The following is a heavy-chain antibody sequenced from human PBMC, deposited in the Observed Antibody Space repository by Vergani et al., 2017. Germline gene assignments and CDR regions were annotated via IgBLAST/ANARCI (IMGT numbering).Heavy chain of an antibody. CDR1: GFTFINAW. V-gene: IGHV3-15*01. J-gene: IGHJ4*02. D-gene: IGHD2-15*01. Sequence: EVQLVESGGGLVKPGGSLRLSCAASGFTFINAWMTWVRQAPGKGLEWVGRIKSKTDGGTTYYAAPVKGKFTISRDDSKNTLYLQMNSLKTEDTAVYYCGRLSDDSTPYLQGGYDCWGQGTLVSVSS. CDR2: IKSKTDGGTT. CDR3: GRLSDDSTPYLQGGYDC.